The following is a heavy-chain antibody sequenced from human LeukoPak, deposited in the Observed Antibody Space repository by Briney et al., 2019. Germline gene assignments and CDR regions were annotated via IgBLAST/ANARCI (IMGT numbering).Heavy chain of an antibody. J-gene: IGHJ4*02. Sequence: LETLSLTCAVYGGSFSGYYWSWVRQPPGKGLEWIGEINSSGSTNYNPSLKCRSTISVDTSKNQFTLKLRTVTAADTAAYYCVVFFRRGSGSYYIDYWGQGTLVTVSS. CDR3: VVFFRRGSGSYYIDY. CDR2: INSSGST. CDR1: GGSFSGYY. D-gene: IGHD3-10*01. V-gene: IGHV4-34*01.